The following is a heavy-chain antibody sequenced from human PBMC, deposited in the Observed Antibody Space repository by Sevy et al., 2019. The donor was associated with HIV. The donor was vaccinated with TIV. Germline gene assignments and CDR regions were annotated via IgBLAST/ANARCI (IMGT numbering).Heavy chain of an antibody. Sequence: GGSLRLSCAASTFTFSSYSMNWVRQAPGKGLEWVSSISSGNSYIYYADSVRGRFTVSRDNAKNSLYLQMNSLRAEDTAVYYCVRYRDMMTFGVGEAFDIWGQGTMVTVSS. D-gene: IGHD3-16*01. CDR2: ISSGNSYI. CDR1: TFTFSSYS. CDR3: VRYRDMMTFGVGEAFDI. V-gene: IGHV3-21*01. J-gene: IGHJ3*02.